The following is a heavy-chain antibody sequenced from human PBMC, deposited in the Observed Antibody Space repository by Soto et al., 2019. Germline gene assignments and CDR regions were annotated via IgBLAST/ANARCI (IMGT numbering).Heavy chain of an antibody. J-gene: IGHJ5*02. CDR2: IIPIFGTA. D-gene: IGHD1-20*01. V-gene: IGHV1-69*01. Sequence: QVQLVQSGAEVKKPGSSVKVSCKASGGTFSSYAISWVRQAPGQGLEWMGGIIPIFGTANYAQKFQGRVTITADESTSTAYMELSSLRSEDTAVYYCARDYIITGTTVGWFDPWGQGTLVTVSS. CDR3: ARDYIITGTTVGWFDP. CDR1: GGTFSSYA.